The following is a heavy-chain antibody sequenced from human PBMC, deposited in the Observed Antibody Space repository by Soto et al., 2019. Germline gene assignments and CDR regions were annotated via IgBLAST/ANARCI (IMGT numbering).Heavy chain of an antibody. V-gene: IGHV1-69*01. D-gene: IGHD6-13*01. CDR2: IIPSFETA. CDR3: AASDSSSWQHDY. Sequence: QVQLVQSGAEMKKPGSSVKVSCKVSGDSFSSYAISWVRQAPGEGLEWVGGIIPSFETANYAQNFQGRVTITAVESTTTAYLEVTRLRPQDTAVFYCAASDSSSWQHDYWGQGTRITVSS. J-gene: IGHJ4*02. CDR1: GDSFSSYA.